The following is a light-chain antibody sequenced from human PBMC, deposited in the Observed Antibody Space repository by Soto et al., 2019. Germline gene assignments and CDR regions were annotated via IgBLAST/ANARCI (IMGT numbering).Light chain of an antibody. CDR3: QQYDKLPLT. J-gene: IGKJ3*01. V-gene: IGKV3-15*01. CDR2: AAS. Sequence: EIQMTQSPSSLSVSLGERATITCRASQSVGRNLAWYQQKPGQAPRLLIFAASSMETGVPARFSGSGSGTEFTLTISSLQSEDFAVYFCQQYDKLPLTFGRGTKVDIK. CDR1: QSVGRN.